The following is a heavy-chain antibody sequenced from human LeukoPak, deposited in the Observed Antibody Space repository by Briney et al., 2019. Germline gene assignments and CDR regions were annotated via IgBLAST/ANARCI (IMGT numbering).Heavy chain of an antibody. D-gene: IGHD3-16*01. CDR2: INPNSGDT. Sequence: ASVKVSCKASGYTFTGYYLHWVRQAPGQGPEWMGWINPNSGDTNYAQEFQGRVTMTWDTSISTAYMGLSRLKSDDTAIYYCARGTAYTEHSFFDYWGQGTLVTVSS. CDR1: GYTFTGYY. CDR3: ARGTAYTEHSFFDY. V-gene: IGHV1-2*02. J-gene: IGHJ4*02.